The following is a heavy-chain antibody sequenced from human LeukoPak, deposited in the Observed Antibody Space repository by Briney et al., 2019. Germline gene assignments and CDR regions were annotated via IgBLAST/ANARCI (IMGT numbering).Heavy chain of an antibody. CDR3: ARSSLGYCSSTSCYLFDP. CDR1: GYTFTGYY. J-gene: IGHJ5*02. V-gene: IGHV1-2*02. Sequence: GASVKVSCKASGYTFTGYYMHWVRQAPGQGLEWMGWINPNSGGTNYAQKFQGRVTMTRDTSISTAYMELSRLRSDDTAVYYCARSSLGYCSSTSCYLFDPWGQGTLVTVSS. D-gene: IGHD2-2*01. CDR2: INPNSGGT.